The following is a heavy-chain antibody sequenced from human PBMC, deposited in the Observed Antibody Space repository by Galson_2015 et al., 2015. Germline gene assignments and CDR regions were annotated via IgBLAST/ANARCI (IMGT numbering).Heavy chain of an antibody. CDR3: ARVAVPWDSSSWFDY. CDR1: GYTFTSYY. D-gene: IGHD6-13*01. CDR2: INPSGGST. J-gene: IGHJ4*02. V-gene: IGHV1-46*01. Sequence: SVKVSCKASGYTFTSYYMHWVRQAPGQGLEWMGIINPSGGSTSYAQKFQGRVTMTRDTSTSTVYMELSSLRSEDTAVYYCARVAVPWDSSSWFDYWGQGTLVTVSS.